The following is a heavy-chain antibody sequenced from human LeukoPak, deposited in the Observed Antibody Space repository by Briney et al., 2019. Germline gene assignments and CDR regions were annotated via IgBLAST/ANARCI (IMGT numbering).Heavy chain of an antibody. CDR2: IWYDGSNK. Sequence: PGGSLRLSYAASGFTFSSYAMHWVRQAPGKGLEWVAVIWYDGSNKYYADSVKGRFTISRDNSKNTLYLQMNSLRAEDTAVYYCARDEPTPGIAAAGDYWGQGTLVTVSS. J-gene: IGHJ4*02. V-gene: IGHV3-33*08. D-gene: IGHD6-13*01. CDR3: ARDEPTPGIAAAGDY. CDR1: GFTFSSYA.